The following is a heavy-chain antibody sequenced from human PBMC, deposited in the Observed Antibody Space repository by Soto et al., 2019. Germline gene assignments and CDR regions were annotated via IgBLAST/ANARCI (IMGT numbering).Heavy chain of an antibody. CDR3: ARESYDSGGYYYGMDV. J-gene: IGHJ6*02. D-gene: IGHD5-12*01. Sequence: EVQLVESGGGLVKPGGSLRLSCAASGFTFSSYSMNWVRQAPGKGLEWVSSISSSSSYIYYAESVKGRFTISRDNAKNSLYLQMNSLRAEDTAVYYCARESYDSGGYYYGMDVWGQGTTVTVSS. V-gene: IGHV3-21*01. CDR1: GFTFSSYS. CDR2: ISSSSSYI.